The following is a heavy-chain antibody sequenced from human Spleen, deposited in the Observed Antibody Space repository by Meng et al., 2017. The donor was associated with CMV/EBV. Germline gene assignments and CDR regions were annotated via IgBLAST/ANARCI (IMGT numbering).Heavy chain of an antibody. V-gene: IGHV1-18*01. D-gene: IGHD2-2*01. J-gene: IGHJ2*01. Sequence: ASVKVSCKASGYTFTSYGISWVRQAPGQGLEWMGWISAYNGNTNYAQKLQGRVTMTTDTSTSTAYMELRSLRSDDTAVYYCARGCSSTSCYPNWYFDLWGRGTLVTVSS. CDR2: ISAYNGNT. CDR3: ARGCSSTSCYPNWYFDL. CDR1: GYTFTSYG.